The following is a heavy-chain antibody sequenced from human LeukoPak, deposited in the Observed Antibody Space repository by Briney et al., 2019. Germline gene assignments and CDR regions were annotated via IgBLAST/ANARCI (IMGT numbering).Heavy chain of an antibody. D-gene: IGHD3-3*01. CDR2: ISSSSSTI. J-gene: IGHJ3*02. V-gene: IGHV3-48*04. Sequence: GGSLRLSCAVSGFTFSRNGMHWVRQAPGKGLEWVSYISSSSSTIYYADSVKGRFTISRDNAKNSLYLQMNSLRAEDTAVYYCARDGAGGLPPTIFGVVTTRRNAFDIWGQGTMVTVSS. CDR3: ARDGAGGLPPTIFGVVTTRRNAFDI. CDR1: GFTFSRNG.